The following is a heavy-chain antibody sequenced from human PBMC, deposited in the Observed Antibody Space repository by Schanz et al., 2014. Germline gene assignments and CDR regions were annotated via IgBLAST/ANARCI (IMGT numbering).Heavy chain of an antibody. Sequence: QVQLVESGGGVVQPGRSLRLSCAASGFHFSSYGMHWVRQAPGKGLEWVAIIWYDGSNKYYADSVKGRFTISRDNSKNTLFLQMSSLRAEDTAVYYCARDGDFDYWGQGTLVTVSS. CDR3: ARDGDFDY. CDR1: GFHFSSYG. CDR2: IWYDGSNK. J-gene: IGHJ4*02. V-gene: IGHV3-33*08.